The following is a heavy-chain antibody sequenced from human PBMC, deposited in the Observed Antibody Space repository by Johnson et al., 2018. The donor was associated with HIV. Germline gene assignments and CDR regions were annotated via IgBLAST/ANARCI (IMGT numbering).Heavy chain of an antibody. D-gene: IGHD5-18*01. V-gene: IGHV3-73*01. CDR1: GFTFSASA. CDR2: ISSKTNSYAT. CDR3: AKVGGYSYGES. Sequence: VQLVEFGGGLVQPGGSLKLSCVASGFTFSASAIHWVRQASGKGLEWVGHISSKTNSYATELAASLKGRFTISRDDSKNTLYLQMNSLRAEDTGVYYCAKVGGYSYGESWGQGTMVTVSS. J-gene: IGHJ3*01.